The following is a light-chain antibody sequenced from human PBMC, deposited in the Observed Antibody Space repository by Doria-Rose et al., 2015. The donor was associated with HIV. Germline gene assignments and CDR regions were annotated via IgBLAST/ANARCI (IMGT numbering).Light chain of an antibody. Sequence: ATLSLSPGERATLSCRASQSISTYLAWYQQKPGQAPRLLIYGASSRVTGIPDRFSGSGSGTDFTLTISRLEPEDFAVYYCQQYGSTPPTFGQGTKVEIK. V-gene: IGKV3-20*01. J-gene: IGKJ1*01. CDR2: GAS. CDR3: QQYGSTPPT. CDR1: QSISTY.